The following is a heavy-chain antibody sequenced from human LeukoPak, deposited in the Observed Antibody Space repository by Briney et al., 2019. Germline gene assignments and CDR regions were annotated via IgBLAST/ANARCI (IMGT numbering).Heavy chain of an antibody. J-gene: IGHJ4*02. CDR3: ARHNGKAAVGI. V-gene: IGHV4-38-2*02. Sequence: SETLSLTCTVSGYSISSGYYWGWIRQPPGKGLEWIGSIYHSGSTYYNPSLKSRVTISVDTSKNQFSLKLSSVTAADTAVYYCARHNGKAAVGIWGQGTLVTVSS. CDR1: GYSISSGYY. D-gene: IGHD6-13*01. CDR2: IYHSGST.